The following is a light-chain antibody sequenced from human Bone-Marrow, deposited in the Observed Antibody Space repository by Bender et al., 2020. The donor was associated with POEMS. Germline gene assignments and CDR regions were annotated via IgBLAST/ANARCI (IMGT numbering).Light chain of an antibody. CDR2: LDN. J-gene: IGLJ3*02. CDR3: QAWDSDTAGV. Sequence: SYVLTQPPSVSVAPGQTARIACSVENLGGKYPCWYQQKPGQSPVLVIYLDNQRPSGIPERFSGSNSGNTATLTISGTQAMDEAVYYCQAWDSDTAGVFGGGTKLTVL. V-gene: IGLV3-1*01. CDR1: NLGGKY.